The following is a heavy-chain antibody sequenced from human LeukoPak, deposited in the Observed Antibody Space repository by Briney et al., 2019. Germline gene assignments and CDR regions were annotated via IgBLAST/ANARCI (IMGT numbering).Heavy chain of an antibody. V-gene: IGHV3-23*01. Sequence: PGGSLRLSCAASGFLFSSWAMSWLRLAPGKGLEWVSAISGGSSSTYYSDSVKGRFTIYRDNTTNTLYLQMNSLKAGDTAVYYCANSAAAGRSYWGQGTLVTVSS. D-gene: IGHD6-13*01. J-gene: IGHJ4*02. CDR2: ISGGSSST. CDR1: GFLFSSWA. CDR3: ANSAAAGRSY.